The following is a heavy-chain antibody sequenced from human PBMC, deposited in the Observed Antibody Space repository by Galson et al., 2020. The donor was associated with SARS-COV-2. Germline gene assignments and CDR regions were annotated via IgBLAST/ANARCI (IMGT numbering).Heavy chain of an antibody. CDR3: ARGGRRPSMGFYCYYFYLDV. Sequence: SETLSLTCAVSGWSFSGYSWTWVRQPPGKGLEWIAEISHSRSTNYSPYLKSRVFMSVDTSKNQFSLKLSSVLAADTAVYFCARGGRRPSMGFYCYYFYLDVWGKGTTVTVSS. D-gene: IGHD1-26*01. CDR2: ISHSRST. V-gene: IGHV4-34*01. CDR1: GWSFSGYS. J-gene: IGHJ6*03.